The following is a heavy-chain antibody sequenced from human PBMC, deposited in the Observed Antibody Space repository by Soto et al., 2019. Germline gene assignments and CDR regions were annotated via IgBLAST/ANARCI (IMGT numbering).Heavy chain of an antibody. V-gene: IGHV3-11*05. CDR3: ARALFGYSSTWYYFDY. Sequence: QVQLVESGGGLVKPGGSLRLSCAASGFTFSDYYMSWIRQAPGKGLAWVSYISSSSSYTNYADSAKGRFTISRDNAKNSLYLQMRSLGAEDTAVYYCARALFGYSSTWYYFDYWGQGTLVTVSS. CDR2: ISSSSSYT. D-gene: IGHD6-13*01. CDR1: GFTFSDYY. J-gene: IGHJ4*02.